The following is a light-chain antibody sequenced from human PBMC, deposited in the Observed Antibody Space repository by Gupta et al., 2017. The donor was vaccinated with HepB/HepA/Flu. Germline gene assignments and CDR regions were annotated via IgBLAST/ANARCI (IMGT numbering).Light chain of an antibody. CDR1: QSISSY. J-gene: IGKJ3*01. CDR3: QQSYSTPFT. V-gene: IGKV1-39*01. CDR2: AAS. Sequence: IQITQPPSQLSASVGDRVTITCRASQSISSYLNWYQQKPGKAPKLMIYAASSLQSGVPSRFSGSGSGTDFTLTSSSLQPEDVATYYCQQSYSTPFTFGPGTKVDVK.